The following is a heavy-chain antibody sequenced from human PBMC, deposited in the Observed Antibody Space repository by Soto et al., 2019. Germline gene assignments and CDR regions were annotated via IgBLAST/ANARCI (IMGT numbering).Heavy chain of an antibody. D-gene: IGHD3-3*01. CDR3: AKEGLDFWSGYYYSGYFDY. J-gene: IGHJ4*02. V-gene: IGHV3-30*18. Sequence: PGGSLRLSCAASGFTFSSYGMHWVRQAPGKGLEWMAVISYDGSNKYYADSVKGRFTISRDNSKNTLYLQMNSLRAEDTAVYYCAKEGLDFWSGYYYSGYFDYWGQGTLVTVSS. CDR2: ISYDGSNK. CDR1: GFTFSSYG.